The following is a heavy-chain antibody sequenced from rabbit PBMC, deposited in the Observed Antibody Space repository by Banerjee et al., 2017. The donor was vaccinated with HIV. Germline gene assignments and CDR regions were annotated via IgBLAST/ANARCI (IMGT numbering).Heavy chain of an antibody. CDR3: ARDWYYGSTYYNL. Sequence: QSLEESGGDLVKPGASLTLTCTASGFSFSSSYYMCWVRQAPGKGLEWIGCIYASSGSTWYASWVNGRFTISKTSSTTVTLQMTSLTAADTATYFCARDWYYGSTYYNLWGPGTL. CDR2: IYASSGST. V-gene: IGHV1S40*01. D-gene: IGHD8-1*01. J-gene: IGHJ4*01. CDR1: GFSFSSSYY.